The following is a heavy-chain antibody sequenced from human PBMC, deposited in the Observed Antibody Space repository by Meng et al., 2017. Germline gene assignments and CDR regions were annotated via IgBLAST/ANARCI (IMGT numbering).Heavy chain of an antibody. D-gene: IGHD6-19*01. J-gene: IGHJ4*02. Sequence: QLQLQQWGAGLLKPSETLSLTCAVYGGSFSGYYWSWIRQPPGKGLEWIGEINHSGSTNYNPSLKSRVTISVDMSKNQFSLKLSSVTAADTAVYYCASWIYSCGWQWGQGTLVTVSS. V-gene: IGHV4-34*01. CDR2: INHSGST. CDR1: GGSFSGYY. CDR3: ASWIYSCGWQ.